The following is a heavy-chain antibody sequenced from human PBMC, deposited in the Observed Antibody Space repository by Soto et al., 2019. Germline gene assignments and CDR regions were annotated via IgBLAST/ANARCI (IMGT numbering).Heavy chain of an antibody. CDR1: GGSVISSSYY. Sequence: PSETLSLTCTVSGGSVISSSYYWGWIRQPPGKGLEWIGSVYYSGSTYYNPSLKSRVTISVDTSKNQFSLKLSSVTAADTAVYYCASSKYYDFWSGYYIFYYGMEVWGQGPTVTVA. CDR2: VYYSGST. CDR3: ASSKYYDFWSGYYIFYYGMEV. J-gene: IGHJ6*02. V-gene: IGHV4-39*01. D-gene: IGHD3-3*01.